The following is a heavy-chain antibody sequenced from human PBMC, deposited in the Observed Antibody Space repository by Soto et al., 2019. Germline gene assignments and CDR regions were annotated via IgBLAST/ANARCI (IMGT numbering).Heavy chain of an antibody. V-gene: IGHV3-23*01. CDR2: MSGSGGST. Sequence: EVQLLESGGGLVQPGGSLRLSCAASGFTFSTYAMSWVRQAPGKGLEWVSGMSGSGGSTYYADSVKCRFTISRDNSKNTLYLQMNSLRAEDTAVYYCMNLYSYGSGSYYKWGQGTLVTVSS. J-gene: IGHJ4*02. CDR3: MNLYSYGSGSYYK. D-gene: IGHD3-10*01. CDR1: GFTFSTYA.